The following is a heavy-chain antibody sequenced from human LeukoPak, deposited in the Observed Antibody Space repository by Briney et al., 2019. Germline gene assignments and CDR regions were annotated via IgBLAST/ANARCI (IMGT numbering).Heavy chain of an antibody. D-gene: IGHD2-2*01. J-gene: IGHJ4*02. CDR2: LYYSGST. Sequence: SETLSLTCTVSGGSISSSSYYWGWIRQPPWKGLEWIGSLYYSGSTYYNPSLKSRVTISVDSSKNQFSLKLSSVTAADTAVYYCARQYCSSTSCFDYWGQGTLVTVSS. V-gene: IGHV4-39*01. CDR3: ARQYCSSTSCFDY. CDR1: GGSISSSSYY.